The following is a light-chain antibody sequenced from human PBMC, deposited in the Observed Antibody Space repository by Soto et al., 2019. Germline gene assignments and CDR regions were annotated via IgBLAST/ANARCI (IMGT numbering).Light chain of an antibody. CDR2: DNS. CDR3: QSFDTSTVV. Sequence: NFMLTQSLSVSESPGKTGTISCTRSSGSIASEHVQWYQQRPGSAPTTVIYDNSQRPSGVPDRFSGSIDSSSNSASLTISGLKTEDEADYYRQSFDTSTVVFGGGTKVTVL. J-gene: IGLJ2*01. V-gene: IGLV6-57*04. CDR1: SGSIASEH.